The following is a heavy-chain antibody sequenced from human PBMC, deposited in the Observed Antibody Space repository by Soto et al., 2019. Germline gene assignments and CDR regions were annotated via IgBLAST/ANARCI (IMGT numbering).Heavy chain of an antibody. Sequence: ASVKVSCKASDYTFANYGISWVRQAPGQGPEWMGWISGYNGNTNYAQKFQGRLTLTTDTSTSTAYMELRSLGSDDTAVYYCARDCNGGNCYPFDRGQGTLVTVSS. D-gene: IGHD2-15*01. CDR1: DYTFANYG. CDR3: ARDCNGGNCYPFD. CDR2: ISGYNGNT. V-gene: IGHV1-18*01. J-gene: IGHJ4*02.